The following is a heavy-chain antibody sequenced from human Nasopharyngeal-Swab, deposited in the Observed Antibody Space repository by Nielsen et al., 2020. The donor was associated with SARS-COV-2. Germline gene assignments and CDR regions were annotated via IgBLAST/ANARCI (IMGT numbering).Heavy chain of an antibody. CDR1: GYTFTSYG. V-gene: IGHV1-18*01. J-gene: IGHJ6*03. Sequence: SVKVSCKASGYTFTSYGISWVRQATGQGLEWMGWISAYNGNTNYAQKLQGSVTMATDTSTSTAYMELRSLRSDDTAVYYCARSLGNSGYYYMDVWGKGTTVTVSS. CDR2: ISAYNGNT. D-gene: IGHD1-26*01. CDR3: ARSLGNSGYYYMDV.